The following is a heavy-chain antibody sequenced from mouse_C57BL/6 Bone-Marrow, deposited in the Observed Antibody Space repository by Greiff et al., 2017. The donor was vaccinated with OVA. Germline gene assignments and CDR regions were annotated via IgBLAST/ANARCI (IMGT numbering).Heavy chain of an antibody. CDR2: IRNKANGYTT. J-gene: IGHJ2*01. Sequence: DVMLVESGGGLVQPGGSLSLSCAASGFTFTDYYMSWVRQPPGKALEWLGFIRNKANGYTTEYSASVKGRFTISRDNSQSILYLQMNALRAEDSATYYGARYEGGSRHYFDYWGQGTTLTVSS. CDR1: GFTFTDYY. V-gene: IGHV7-3*01. D-gene: IGHD1-1*01. CDR3: ARYEGGSRHYFDY.